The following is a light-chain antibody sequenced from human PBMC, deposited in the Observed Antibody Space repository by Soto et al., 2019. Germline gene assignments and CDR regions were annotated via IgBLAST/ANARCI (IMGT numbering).Light chain of an antibody. CDR3: QQYAYSPLT. CDR2: DAS. V-gene: IGKV3-20*01. CDR1: QTVGKNY. J-gene: IGKJ4*01. Sequence: EIVLTQSPGTLSLSPGEGATLSCRASQTVGKNYLGWYQQKPGQAHRLLIYDASSRATGIPDRFSGGGSGTDFTLTINRLEPEDFAVYYCQQYAYSPLTFGGGTKVEIK.